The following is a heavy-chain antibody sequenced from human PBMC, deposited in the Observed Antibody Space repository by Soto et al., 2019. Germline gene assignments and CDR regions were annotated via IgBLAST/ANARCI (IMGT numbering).Heavy chain of an antibody. CDR2: NIPIFGTA. Sequence: SVKVSCKAAGDTSSSYAISWVRQPPGQGLEWMGGNIPIFGTANYAHKFQRRVTITADESTSTAYMELSSLRSEDTAVYYCARYSEYCSGGSCYSYVDYWGQGTLATVSS. V-gene: IGHV1-69*13. D-gene: IGHD2-15*01. CDR3: ARYSEYCSGGSCYSYVDY. J-gene: IGHJ4*02. CDR1: GDTSSSYA.